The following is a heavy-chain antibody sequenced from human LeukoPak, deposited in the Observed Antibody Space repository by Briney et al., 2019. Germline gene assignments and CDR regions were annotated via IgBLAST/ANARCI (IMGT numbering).Heavy chain of an antibody. D-gene: IGHD6-13*01. J-gene: IGHJ6*02. CDR2: IKQDGSEK. Sequence: PGGCLRLSCAASGFTFSSYWMSWVRQAPGKGLEWVANIKQDGSEKYYVDSVKGRFTISRDNAKNSLYLQTNSLRAEDTAVYYCARDGGSSWYYYYYGMDVWGQGTTVTVSS. V-gene: IGHV3-7*01. CDR1: GFTFSSYW. CDR3: ARDGGSSWYYYYYGMDV.